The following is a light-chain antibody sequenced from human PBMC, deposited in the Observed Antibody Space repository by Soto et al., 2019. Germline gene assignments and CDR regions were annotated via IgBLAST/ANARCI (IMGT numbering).Light chain of an antibody. CDR3: QQYYSTRT. CDR2: WAS. J-gene: IGKJ1*01. V-gene: IGKV4-1*01. Sequence: DIVMTQSPDSLAVSLGERATINCKSSQSVLYSSNNKNYLAWYQQKPGQPPKLLIYWASTRESVVPDRFSGSGSGTDFTLNISSLQAEDVAVYYCQQYYSTRTFGQGTKVEIK. CDR1: QSVLYSSNNKNY.